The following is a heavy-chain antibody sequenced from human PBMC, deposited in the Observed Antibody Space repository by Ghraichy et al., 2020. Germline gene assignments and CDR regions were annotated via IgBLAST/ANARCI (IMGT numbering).Heavy chain of an antibody. J-gene: IGHJ4*02. Sequence: GGSLRLSCAASGFTFSNYWIHWVRQAPGKGLVWVSRINSGGSSTTYADSVKGRFTISRDNAKNTLYLQMNSLRAEDTAVYYCAREYCSGGRCFFGTGWSHFDYWGQGTLVTVSS. CDR1: GFTFSNYW. D-gene: IGHD2-15*01. CDR2: INSGGSST. CDR3: AREYCSGGRCFFGTGWSHFDY. V-gene: IGHV3-74*01.